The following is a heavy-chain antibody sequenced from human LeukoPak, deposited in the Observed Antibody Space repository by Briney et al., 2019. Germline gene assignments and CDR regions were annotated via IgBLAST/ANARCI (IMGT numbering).Heavy chain of an antibody. D-gene: IGHD6-19*01. V-gene: IGHV4-39*01. CDR1: GFTFSDYY. CDR3: ARHFLAVAATGYFDY. CDR2: IYYSGST. Sequence: GSLRLSCAASGFTFSDYYMSWIRQPPGKGLEWIGSIYYSGSTYYNPSLKSRVTISVDTSKNQFSLKLSSVTAADTAVYYCARHFLAVAATGYFDYWGQGTLVTVSS. J-gene: IGHJ4*02.